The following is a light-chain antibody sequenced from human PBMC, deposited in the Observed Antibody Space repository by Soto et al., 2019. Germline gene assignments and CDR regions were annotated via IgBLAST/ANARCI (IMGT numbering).Light chain of an antibody. CDR2: GAS. V-gene: IGKV3-15*01. CDR3: QQYNSWLWT. J-gene: IGKJ1*01. CDR1: QSVSSK. Sequence: EIVMTQSPATLSVSPGEGATLSCRASQSVSSKLAWYQQKPGQAPRLLIYGASTRATGIPARFSGSGSGTEFTLMIRRLPAEYSAVYYCQQYNSWLWTFGQGTKVEIK.